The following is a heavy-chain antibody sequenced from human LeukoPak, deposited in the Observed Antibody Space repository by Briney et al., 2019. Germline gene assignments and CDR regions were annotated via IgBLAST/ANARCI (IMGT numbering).Heavy chain of an antibody. J-gene: IGHJ6*02. CDR1: GFTFSSYG. CDR3: ANSGYYYGMDV. CDR2: ISYDGSNK. D-gene: IGHD6-25*01. V-gene: IGHV3-30*18. Sequence: GGSLRLSCAASGFTFSSYGMHWVRQAPGKGLEWVAVISYDGSNKYYADSVKGRFTISRDNSKNTLYLQINSLRAEQTAVYYCANSGYYYGMDVWGQGTTVTVSS.